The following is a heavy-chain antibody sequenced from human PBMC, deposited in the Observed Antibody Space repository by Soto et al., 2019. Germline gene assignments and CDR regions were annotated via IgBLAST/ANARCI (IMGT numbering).Heavy chain of an antibody. CDR1: GFTFSTYV. D-gene: IGHD6-13*01. CDR2: IVGSGGST. Sequence: EVQLLESGGGLVERGGSLRLSCAASGFTFSTYVMGWARQAPGKGLEWVSGIVGSGGSTYYADSVKGRFTISRDNSKYTLYLQMHSLRVEDTALYCCAKDQQPLVTGFDYWGQGIMVTVSS. CDR3: AKDQQPLVTGFDY. J-gene: IGHJ4*02. V-gene: IGHV3-23*01.